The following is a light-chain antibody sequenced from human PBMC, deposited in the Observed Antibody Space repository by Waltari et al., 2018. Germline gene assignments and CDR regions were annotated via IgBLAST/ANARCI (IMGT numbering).Light chain of an antibody. V-gene: IGLV1-40*01. CDR3: QSYDTSLSVV. J-gene: IGLJ3*02. Sequence: QSVLTQPPSVSGAPGQRVTISCTGSGSNIGEGHDVHWYQQLPRAAPKLLIYGSSTRPLGVPDRFFGSTSGTSASLAITGLQAEDEADYYCQSYDTSLSVVFGGGTKLTVL. CDR1: GSNIGEGHD. CDR2: GSS.